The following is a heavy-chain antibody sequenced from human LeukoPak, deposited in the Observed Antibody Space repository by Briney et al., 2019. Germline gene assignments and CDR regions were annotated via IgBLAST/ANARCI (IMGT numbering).Heavy chain of an antibody. V-gene: IGHV4-59*01. D-gene: IGHD6-6*01. Sequence: SETLSLTCTVSGASISNFYWSWIRQPPGKGLEWIGHIYYSGSPNYNPSLRSRVTISVDTSKNQFSLKLSSVTAADTAIYYCARGLTSYSRSSYWFDPWGQGTLVTVSS. J-gene: IGHJ5*02. CDR2: IYYSGSP. CDR3: ARGLTSYSRSSYWFDP. CDR1: GASISNFY.